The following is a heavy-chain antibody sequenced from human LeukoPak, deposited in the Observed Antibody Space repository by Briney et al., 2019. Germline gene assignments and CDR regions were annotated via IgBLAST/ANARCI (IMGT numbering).Heavy chain of an antibody. J-gene: IGHJ5*02. CDR2: IYYSGST. D-gene: IGHD1-26*01. CDR1: GGSISNYY. Sequence: SETLSLTCTVSGGSISNYYWNWIRQPPGKGLEWIGYIYYSGSTNYNPSLKSRVTMSVDTSKNQFSLKLSSVTAADTAVYYCARVAWAAGWFDPWGQGTLVTVSS. CDR3: ARVAWAAGWFDP. V-gene: IGHV4-59*12.